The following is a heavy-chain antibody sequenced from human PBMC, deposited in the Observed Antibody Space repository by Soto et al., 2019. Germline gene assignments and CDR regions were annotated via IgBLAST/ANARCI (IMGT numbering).Heavy chain of an antibody. V-gene: IGHV3-30-3*01. D-gene: IGHD5-12*01. J-gene: IGHJ4*02. CDR3: ARVTTRDGYNPSPFDY. CDR2: LSNDGSNK. CDR1: GFTFSSYA. Sequence: GGSLRLSCAASGFTFSSYAMHWVRQAPGKGPEWVAVLSNDGSNKYYADSVKGRFTISRDNSKNPLYLQMNSLRAEDTAVYYCARVTTRDGYNPSPFDYWGQGTLVTVSS.